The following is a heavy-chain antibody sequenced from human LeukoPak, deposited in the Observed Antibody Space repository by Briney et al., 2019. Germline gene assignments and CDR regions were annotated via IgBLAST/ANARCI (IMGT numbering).Heavy chain of an antibody. CDR2: IYYSESN. CDR3: ARAPRWAGSTSCFDN. V-gene: IGHV4-59*07. J-gene: IGHJ4*02. CDR1: GPSIIIDF. Sequence: SDSLSPTLSLSGPSIIIDFSGCVRQPPGGKLGWRGYIYYSESNNYNPSLNSRVTTSVDTSKNQYSLKLSSMTAADTAVYYCARAPRWAGSTSCFDNWGQGTLVTVSS. D-gene: IGHD5-24*01.